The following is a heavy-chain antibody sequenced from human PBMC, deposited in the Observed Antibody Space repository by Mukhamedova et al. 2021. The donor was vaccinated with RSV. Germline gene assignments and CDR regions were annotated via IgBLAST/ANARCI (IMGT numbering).Heavy chain of an antibody. CDR2: INAGNGNT. D-gene: IGHD1-26*01. Sequence: GQRLEWMGWINAGNGNTKYSQKFQGRVTITRDTSASTAYMELSSLRSEDTAVYYCARGHYSGSHSLEYWGQGTLVTVSS. J-gene: IGHJ4*02. CDR3: ARGHYSGSHSLEY. V-gene: IGHV1-3*01.